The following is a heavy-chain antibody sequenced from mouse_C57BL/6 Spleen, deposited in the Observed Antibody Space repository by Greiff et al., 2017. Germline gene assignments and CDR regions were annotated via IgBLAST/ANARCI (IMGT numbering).Heavy chain of an antibody. CDR1: GYTFTDYE. D-gene: IGHD2-2*01. CDR2: IDPETGGT. Sequence: QVQLQQSGAELVRPGASVTLSCKASGYTFTDYEMHWVKQTPVHGLEWIGAIDPETGGTAYNQKFKGKAILTADKSSSTAYMELRSLTSEDSAVYYCTMMVTTVYYAMDYWGQGTSVTVSS. V-gene: IGHV1-15*01. CDR3: TMMVTTVYYAMDY. J-gene: IGHJ4*01.